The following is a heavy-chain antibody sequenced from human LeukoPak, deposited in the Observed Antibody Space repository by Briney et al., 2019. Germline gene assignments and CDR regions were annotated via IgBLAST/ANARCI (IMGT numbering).Heavy chain of an antibody. D-gene: IGHD1-14*01. CDR1: GGSFSGYY. CDR2: IRSKAYGGAI. Sequence: LSLTCAVYGGSFSGYYWSWIRQPPGKGLEWVGFIRSKAYGGAIEYAASVKGRFTISRDDSKSIAYLQMNSLKTEDTAVYYCTRTGALGYYYYMDVWGKGTTVTISS. J-gene: IGHJ6*03. V-gene: IGHV3-49*03. CDR3: TRTGALGYYYYMDV.